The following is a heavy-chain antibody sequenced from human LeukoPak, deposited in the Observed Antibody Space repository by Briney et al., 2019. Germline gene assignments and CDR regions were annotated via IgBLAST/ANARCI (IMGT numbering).Heavy chain of an antibody. J-gene: IGHJ4*02. V-gene: IGHV3-30*04. Sequence: GGSLRLSCAASGFTFSSYAMHWVRQAPGEGLEWVAVISYDGSNKYYADSVKGRFTISRDNSKNTLYLQMNSLRAEDTAVYFCARGGVDYYGSGTYYLMYYFDYWGQGALVTVSS. D-gene: IGHD3-10*01. CDR1: GFTFSSYA. CDR2: ISYDGSNK. CDR3: ARGGVDYYGSGTYYLMYYFDY.